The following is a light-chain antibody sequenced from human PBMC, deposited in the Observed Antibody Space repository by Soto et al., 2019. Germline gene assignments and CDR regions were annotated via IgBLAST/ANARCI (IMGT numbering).Light chain of an antibody. V-gene: IGKV3-15*01. CDR1: QSVSSTY. CDR2: GAS. J-gene: IGKJ1*01. CDR3: QQYNNWPWT. Sequence: EIVLTQSPATLSLSPGERATLSCRASQSVSSTYLVWYQQTPGQAPRLLIYGASTRATGIPARFSGSGSGTEFTLTISSLQSEDFAVYYCQQYNNWPWTFGQGTKVDI.